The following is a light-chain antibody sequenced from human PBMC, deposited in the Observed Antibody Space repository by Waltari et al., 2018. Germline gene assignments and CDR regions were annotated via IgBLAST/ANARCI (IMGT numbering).Light chain of an antibody. J-gene: IGKJ4*01. V-gene: IGKV4-1*01. CDR2: WAS. Sequence: DIVMTQSPASLAMSLGERATINCKSSQSVLYSPNNKDSLSWYQQKPGLPPKLLIYWASTRESGVPDRFSGSGSGTDFTLTISSLQAEDVAVYYCQQSYSTPVTFGGGTRVEIK. CDR1: QSVLYSPNNKDS. CDR3: QQSYSTPVT.